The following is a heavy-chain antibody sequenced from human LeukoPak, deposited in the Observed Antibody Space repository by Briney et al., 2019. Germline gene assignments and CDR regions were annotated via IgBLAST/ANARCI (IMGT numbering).Heavy chain of an antibody. J-gene: IGHJ4*02. CDR3: AREIQLWLPDRYFDY. CDR2: ISSSGSTI. V-gene: IGHV3-11*04. D-gene: IGHD5-18*01. Sequence: GGSLRLSCAASGFTVSSNYMSWVRQAPGKGLEWVSYISSSGSTIYYADSVKGRFTISRDNAKNSLYLQMNSLRAEDTAVYYCAREIQLWLPDRYFDYWGQGTLVTVSS. CDR1: GFTVSSNY.